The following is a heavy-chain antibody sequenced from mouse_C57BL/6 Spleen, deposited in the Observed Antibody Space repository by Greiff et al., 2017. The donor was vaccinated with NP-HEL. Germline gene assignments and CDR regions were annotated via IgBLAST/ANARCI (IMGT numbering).Heavy chain of an antibody. D-gene: IGHD1-1*01. CDR3: ARENYGSSPYFDY. J-gene: IGHJ2*01. V-gene: IGHV1-20*01. CDR1: GYSFTGYF. CDR2: INPYNGDT. Sequence: EVQLQQSGPELVKPGDSVKISCKASGYSFTGYFMNWVMQSHGKSLEWIGRINPYNGDTFYNQKFKGKATLTVDKSSSTAHMELRSLTSEDSSVYYCARENYGSSPYFDYWGQGTTLTVSS.